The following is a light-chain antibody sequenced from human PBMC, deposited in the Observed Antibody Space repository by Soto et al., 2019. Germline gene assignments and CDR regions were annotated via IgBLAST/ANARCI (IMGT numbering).Light chain of an antibody. CDR1: SRDVRGYNY. V-gene: IGLV2-8*01. J-gene: IGLJ1*01. CDR2: EVS. Sequence: QSVLTQPPSASGSPGQSVTISCTGTSRDVRGYNYVSWYQQHPGKAPKVIIYEVSKRPSGVPDRFSGSKSGSTASLTVSGLQAEDEADYYCSSYAVTNIFVFGNGTKVTVL. CDR3: SSYAVTNIFV.